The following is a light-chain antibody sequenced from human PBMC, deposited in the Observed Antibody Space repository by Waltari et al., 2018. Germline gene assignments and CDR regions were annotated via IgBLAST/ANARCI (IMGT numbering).Light chain of an antibody. J-gene: IGKJ3*01. V-gene: IGKV3-11*01. CDR1: QRVDMY. Sequence: EIVLTQSPATLSLSPGERATLSCRASQRVDMYLDWYQQRPGQAPRLLIYDTSNRATEVPARFSGSGSETDFSLTISRLEAEDFAVYYCQQRRNWPLTFGRGTKVEIK. CDR3: QQRRNWPLT. CDR2: DTS.